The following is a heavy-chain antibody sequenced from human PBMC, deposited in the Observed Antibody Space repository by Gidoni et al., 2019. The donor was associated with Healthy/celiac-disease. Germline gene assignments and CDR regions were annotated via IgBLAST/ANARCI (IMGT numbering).Heavy chain of an antibody. J-gene: IGHJ4*02. D-gene: IGHD6-25*01. CDR1: GGSVSGYY. CDR2: INHSAST. V-gene: IGHV4-34*01. Sequence: QVLLQLWGAGLLKPAATLSITCAVYGGSVSGYYWSWIRQPPGKGLEWIGEINHSASTNYNPSLKGRFTISVYTYKNQFSLKLSAVNDADTAVYYCARRGKYCSGLDYWGQGTLVTVSS. CDR3: ARRGKYCSGLDY.